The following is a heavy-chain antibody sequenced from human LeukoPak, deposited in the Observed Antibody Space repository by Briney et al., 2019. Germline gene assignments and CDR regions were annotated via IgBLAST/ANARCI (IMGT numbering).Heavy chain of an antibody. CDR3: ARDFNPLYSGTYYDAFDI. D-gene: IGHD1-26*01. J-gene: IGHJ3*02. Sequence: GGSLRLSCAASGFTFDDYGMSWVRQAPGKGLEWVSGINWNGGSTGYADSVKGRFTISTDTAKNSLYLQMDSLRAEDTAVYYCARDFNPLYSGTYYDAFDIWGQGTMVTVSS. V-gene: IGHV3-20*04. CDR2: INWNGGST. CDR1: GFTFDDYG.